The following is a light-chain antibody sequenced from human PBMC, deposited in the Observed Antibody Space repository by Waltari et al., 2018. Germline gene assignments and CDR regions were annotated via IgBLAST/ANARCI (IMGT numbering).Light chain of an antibody. Sequence: QSVLTQPPSVSAAPGQMVTISCSGSNSNIGNNYVSWYQQVPGTAPKLLIYDNDKRHSAVPDRFSGSQSATSATLVITGLRTGDAADYYCGTWDSGLSTWVFGGGTKLTVL. V-gene: IGLV1-51*01. CDR1: NSNIGNNY. J-gene: IGLJ3*02. CDR2: DND. CDR3: GTWDSGLSTWV.